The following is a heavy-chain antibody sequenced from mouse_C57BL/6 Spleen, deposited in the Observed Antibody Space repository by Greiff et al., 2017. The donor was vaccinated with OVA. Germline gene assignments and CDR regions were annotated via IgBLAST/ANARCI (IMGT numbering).Heavy chain of an antibody. CDR3: TRRDLGLYYAMDY. J-gene: IGHJ4*01. CDR2: IYPGNSDT. V-gene: IGHV1-5*01. D-gene: IGHD3-3*01. Sequence: VQLQQSGTVLARPGASVKMSCKTSGYTFTSYWMHWVKQRPGQGLEWIGAIYPGNSDTSYNQKFTGKAKLTAVTSASTAYMELSSMTNEDSAVYYCTRRDLGLYYAMDYWGQGTSVTVSA. CDR1: GYTFTSYW.